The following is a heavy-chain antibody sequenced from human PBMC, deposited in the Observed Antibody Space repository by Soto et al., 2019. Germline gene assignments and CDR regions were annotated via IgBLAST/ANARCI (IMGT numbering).Heavy chain of an antibody. D-gene: IGHD6-13*01. Sequence: GSLRLSCAASGFTFSSYGMHWVRQAPGKGLEWVAVISYDGSNKYYADSVKGRFTISRDNSKNTLYLQMNSLRAEDTAVYYCAKARSREGSNFDYWGQGTLVTVSS. V-gene: IGHV3-30*18. CDR2: ISYDGSNK. CDR3: AKARSREGSNFDY. J-gene: IGHJ4*02. CDR1: GFTFSSYG.